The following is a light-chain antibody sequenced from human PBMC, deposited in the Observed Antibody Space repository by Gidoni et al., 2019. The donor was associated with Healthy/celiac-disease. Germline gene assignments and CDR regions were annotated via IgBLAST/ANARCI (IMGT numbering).Light chain of an antibody. CDR2: GAS. CDR3: QQYNNWPPLT. Sequence: EIVMTQSPATLSVSPGERSTLSDRASQSVSSNLALYQQKPGQAPRLLIYGASTRATGIPARFSGSGSGTLFTLTISSLQSEDFAVYYCQQYNNWPPLTFGGGTKVEIK. CDR1: QSVSSN. V-gene: IGKV3-15*01. J-gene: IGKJ4*01.